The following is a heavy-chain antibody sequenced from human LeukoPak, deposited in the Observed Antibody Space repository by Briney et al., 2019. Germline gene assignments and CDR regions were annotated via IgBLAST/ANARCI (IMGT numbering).Heavy chain of an antibody. CDR1: NYSISTDYY. J-gene: IGHJ3*02. CDR3: ARGGITFGGVIDDPDAFDI. CDR2: MYHSGST. Sequence: PSETLSLTCTVSNYSISTDYYWGWIRPPPGKGLEWIGTMYHSGSTYYNPSLKSRVTISVDTSKNQFSLKLSSVTAADTAVYYCARGGITFGGVIDDPDAFDIWGQGTMVTVSS. D-gene: IGHD3-16*02. V-gene: IGHV4-38-2*02.